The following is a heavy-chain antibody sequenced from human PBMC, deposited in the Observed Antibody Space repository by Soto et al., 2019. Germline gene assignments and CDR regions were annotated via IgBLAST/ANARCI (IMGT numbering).Heavy chain of an antibody. CDR1: GFTFSSYA. J-gene: IGHJ4*02. CDR3: AKVNMHSSTVRDY. CDR2: TSGSGGST. V-gene: IGHV3-23*01. D-gene: IGHD6-19*01. Sequence: GESLRISCAASGFTFSSYAMSWVRQAPGKGLEWVSATSGSGGSTYYADSVKGRFTISRDNSKNTLYLQMNSLRAEDTAVYYCAKVNMHSSTVRDYWGQGTLVTVSS.